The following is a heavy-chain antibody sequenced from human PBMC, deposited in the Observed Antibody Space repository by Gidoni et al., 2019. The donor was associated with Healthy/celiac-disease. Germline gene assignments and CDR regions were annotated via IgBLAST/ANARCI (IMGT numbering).Heavy chain of an antibody. CDR3: ARSSIAVAGVPYYFDY. J-gene: IGHJ4*02. D-gene: IGHD6-19*01. CDR1: GYTFTGYY. V-gene: IGHV1-2*04. Sequence: QVQLVQSGAEVKKPGASVKVSCKASGYTFTGYYMHWVRQAPGQGLEWMGWINPNSGGTNYAQKFQGWVTMTRDTSISTAYMELSRLRSDDTAVYYCARSSIAVAGVPYYFDYWGQGTLVTVSS. CDR2: INPNSGGT.